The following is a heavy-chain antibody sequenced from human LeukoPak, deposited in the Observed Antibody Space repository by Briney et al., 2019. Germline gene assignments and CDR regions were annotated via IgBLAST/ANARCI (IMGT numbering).Heavy chain of an antibody. V-gene: IGHV4-39*01. CDR2: SYYSGAT. J-gene: IGHJ4*02. CDR1: GGSISSSGYY. D-gene: IGHD3-10*01. CDR3: ARQGDGGYSYGNFDS. Sequence: SETLSLTCTVSGGSISSSGYYWGWIRQPQGKGVEWIGSSYYSGATYYSPSRKSRVTICLDTSENQCPLKLNSVTAADTAVYYCARQGDGGYSYGNFDSWGQGTLVTVSS.